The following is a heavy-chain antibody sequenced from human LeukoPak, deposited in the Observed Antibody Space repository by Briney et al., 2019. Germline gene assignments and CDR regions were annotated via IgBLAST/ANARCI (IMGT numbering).Heavy chain of an antibody. CDR2: IYVTGGYI. V-gene: IGHV3-21*01. CDR1: GFTFSRFS. J-gene: IGHJ4*02. D-gene: IGHD3-10*01. Sequence: PGGSLRLSCATSGFTFSRFSMRWVRQAPGKGLEWVASIYVTGGYINYADSVKGRVTIPRDNAKNSVYLQMNSLRAEDTAVYYCAREFNTVGNFDYWGQGTLVTVSS. CDR3: AREFNTVGNFDY.